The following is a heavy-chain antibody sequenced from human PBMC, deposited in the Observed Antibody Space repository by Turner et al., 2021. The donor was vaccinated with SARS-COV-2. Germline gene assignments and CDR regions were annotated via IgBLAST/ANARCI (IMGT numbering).Heavy chain of an antibody. D-gene: IGHD3-3*01. CDR2: IYYGGGT. J-gene: IGHJ6*02. CDR3: ARHPLNYDFWSGYYYYGMNV. CDR1: GGSISSYY. Sequence: QVQLQESGPGLVKPSETLSLTCTASGGSISSYYWSWIRQPPGKGLEWIGYIYYGGGTNYNPSLKSRVTISVDTSKNQFSLKLSSVTAADTAVYYCARHPLNYDFWSGYYYYGMNVWGQGTTVTVSS. V-gene: IGHV4-59*08.